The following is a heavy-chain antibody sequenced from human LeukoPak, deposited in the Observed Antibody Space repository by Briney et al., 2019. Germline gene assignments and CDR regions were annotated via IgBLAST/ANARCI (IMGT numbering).Heavy chain of an antibody. CDR2: IYTDGTA. CDR1: GFTFGNNR. Sequence: GGSMRPSCAASGFTFGNNRMSWVRQAPGKGLEWVSVIYTDGTAYYSDSVKGRFTISTDNSKSTLYLQMNSLRADDTAVYYCVRVLTWGQGTLVTVSS. V-gene: IGHV3-53*01. CDR3: VRVLT. J-gene: IGHJ5*02.